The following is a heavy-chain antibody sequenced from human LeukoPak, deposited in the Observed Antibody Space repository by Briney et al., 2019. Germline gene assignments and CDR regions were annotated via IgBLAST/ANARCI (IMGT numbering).Heavy chain of an antibody. CDR3: VRDDGIGLDAFDV. J-gene: IGHJ3*01. CDR2: AYYRSKWYN. Sequence: SQTLSLTCAVSGDSVSSNSAAWNWIRQSPSRGLEWLGRAYYRSKWYNDYAVSVKSRITINPDTSKNQFSLQLNSVTPEDTAVYYCVRDDGIGLDAFDVWSPGTMVTVSS. D-gene: IGHD1-14*01. V-gene: IGHV6-1*01. CDR1: GDSVSSNSAA.